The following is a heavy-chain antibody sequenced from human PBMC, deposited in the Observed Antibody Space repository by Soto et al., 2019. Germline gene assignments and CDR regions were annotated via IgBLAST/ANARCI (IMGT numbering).Heavy chain of an antibody. V-gene: IGHV4-39*01. CDR1: GGSIYRSGYY. Sequence: SETLSLTCTVSGGSIYRSGYYWGWIRQPPGRGLEWIGNIDYNGVTYSNPSLKSRVTISRDTSKNQFSLKLTSVTAADTALYYCGKVLVGATGHTDSDSWGPGTLVTDLL. D-gene: IGHD2-15*01. CDR2: IDYNGVT. CDR3: GKVLVGATGHTDSDS. J-gene: IGHJ4*02.